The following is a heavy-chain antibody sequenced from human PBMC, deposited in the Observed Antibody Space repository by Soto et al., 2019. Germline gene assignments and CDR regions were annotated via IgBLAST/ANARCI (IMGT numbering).Heavy chain of an antibody. V-gene: IGHV1-69*13. CDR1: GGTFSSYA. Sequence: SVKVSCKASGGTFSSYAISWVRQAPGQGLEWMGGIIPIFGTANYAQKFQGRVTITADESTSTAYMELSSLRSEDTAVYYCARDISGINWIDPWGPGTLVTVSS. D-gene: IGHD3-10*01. J-gene: IGHJ5*02. CDR2: IIPIFGTA. CDR3: ARDISGINWIDP.